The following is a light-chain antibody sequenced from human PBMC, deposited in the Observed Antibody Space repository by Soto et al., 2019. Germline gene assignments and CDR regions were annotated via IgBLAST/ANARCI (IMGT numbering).Light chain of an antibody. CDR2: DVS. CDR3: SSYTSATTYV. Sequence: QSVLTQPASVSGSPGQSITISCTGTSSDVGAYNYASWYQQYPGEAPKVIIYDVSHRPAGVSNHFSGSKSGNTASLTISGLQTQDEADYYCSSYTSATTYVFGTGTKVTVL. J-gene: IGLJ1*01. V-gene: IGLV2-14*01. CDR1: SSDVGAYNY.